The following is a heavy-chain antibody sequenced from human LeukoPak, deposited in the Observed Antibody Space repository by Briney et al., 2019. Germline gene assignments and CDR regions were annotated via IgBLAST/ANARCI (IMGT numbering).Heavy chain of an antibody. D-gene: IGHD3-22*01. CDR3: AKGGYDTRGYYYGFDY. J-gene: IGHJ4*02. Sequence: GGSLRLSCAASGFTFGNYAMNWVRQAPGRGLEGVSVISGSGDSTYHADSVKGRFTISRDNSKNTLYLQMNSLTVEDTAVYYCAKGGYDTRGYYYGFDYWGQGTVVTVSS. CDR2: ISGSGDST. V-gene: IGHV3-23*01. CDR1: GFTFGNYA.